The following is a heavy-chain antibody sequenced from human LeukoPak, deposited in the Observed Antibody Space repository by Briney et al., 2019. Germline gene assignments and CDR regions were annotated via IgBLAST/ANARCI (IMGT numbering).Heavy chain of an antibody. J-gene: IGHJ4*02. Sequence: GGSLRLSCAASGFTFSSYWVTWVRQAPGKGLEWVASINQDGSTKRYVASVEGRFSISRDNAKNSLYLQMNSLRAEDTAVYYCARDIATAGHSAIDYWGQGTLVTVSS. CDR1: GFTFSSYW. CDR3: ARDIATAGHSAIDY. CDR2: INQDGSTK. V-gene: IGHV3-7*01. D-gene: IGHD6-13*01.